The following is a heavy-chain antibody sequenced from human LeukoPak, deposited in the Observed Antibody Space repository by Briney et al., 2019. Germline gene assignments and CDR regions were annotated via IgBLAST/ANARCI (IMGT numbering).Heavy chain of an antibody. D-gene: IGHD3-3*01. CDR1: GFTFDDYA. J-gene: IGHJ4*02. CDR2: IDSSSSYI. V-gene: IGHV3-21*01. CDR3: ARGPHGGFVIIPTEF. Sequence: GRSLRLSCAASGFTFDDYAMHWVRQAPGKGLEWVSSIDSSSSYIYYADPVKGRFTISRANAKNSLFLQMNSLRAEDTAVYYCARGPHGGFVIIPTEFWGQGTLVTVSS.